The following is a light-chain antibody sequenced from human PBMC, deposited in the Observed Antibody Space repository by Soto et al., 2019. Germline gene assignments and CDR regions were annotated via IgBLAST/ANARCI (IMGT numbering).Light chain of an antibody. CDR1: QRISSN. V-gene: IGKV3-15*01. CDR2: GAS. J-gene: IGKJ1*01. Sequence: EIVMTQSPATLSVSPRERATLSCRASQRISSNLAWYQQKPGQAPRLLIYGASTRATGIPERLSGSGSGTEFTLTISSLEPEDFAVYYCQQYGSSPWTFGQGTKVDIK. CDR3: QQYGSSPWT.